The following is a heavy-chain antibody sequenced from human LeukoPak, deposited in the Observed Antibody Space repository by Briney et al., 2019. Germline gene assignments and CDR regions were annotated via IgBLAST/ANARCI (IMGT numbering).Heavy chain of an antibody. CDR3: ARVGWGYGSGSYFSGYFDY. V-gene: IGHV4-59*01. Sequence: SETLSLTCTVSGGSISSYYWSWIRQPPGKGLEWIGYIYYSGSTNYNPSLKSRVTISVDTSKNQFSLKLSSVTAADTAVYYCARVGWGYGSGSYFSGYFDYWGQGTLVTASS. CDR1: GGSISSYY. J-gene: IGHJ4*02. D-gene: IGHD3-10*01. CDR2: IYYSGST.